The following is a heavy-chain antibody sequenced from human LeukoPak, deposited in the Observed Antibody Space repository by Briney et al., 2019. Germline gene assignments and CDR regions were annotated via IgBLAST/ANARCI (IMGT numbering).Heavy chain of an antibody. Sequence: ASVKVSCKASGCTFTSYDINWVRQAPGQGLEWMGWMNPNSGNTGYAQKFQGRVTMTRNTSISTAYMEVSSLRSEDTAVYYCARGYVGATEYWFDPWGQGTLVTVSS. CDR2: MNPNSGNT. V-gene: IGHV1-8*01. J-gene: IGHJ5*02. CDR1: GCTFTSYD. D-gene: IGHD1-26*01. CDR3: ARGYVGATEYWFDP.